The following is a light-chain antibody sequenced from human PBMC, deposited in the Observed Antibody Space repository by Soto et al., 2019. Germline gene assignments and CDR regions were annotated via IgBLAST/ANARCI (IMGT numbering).Light chain of an antibody. Sequence: QSALTQPASVSGSPGQSITISCTGTSSDVGSYNFVSWYQQHPGKAPKLMIYEGSKGPSGVSNRFSGSKSGNTASLTISGLQAEDEADYYCCSYAGSSTWVFGTGTKVTVL. J-gene: IGLJ1*01. CDR1: SSDVGSYNF. CDR3: CSYAGSSTWV. CDR2: EGS. V-gene: IGLV2-23*01.